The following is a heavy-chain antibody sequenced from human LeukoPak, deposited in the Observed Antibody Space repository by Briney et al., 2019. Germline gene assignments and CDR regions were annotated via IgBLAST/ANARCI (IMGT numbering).Heavy chain of an antibody. J-gene: IGHJ4*02. Sequence: PGGSLRLSCAASGFTFSDYYMSWIRQAPGKGLEWVSYISSSGSTIYYADSVKGRFTISRDNAKNSLYLQMNSLRAEDTAVYYCARDLLVGATDYAHPSDYWGQGTLVTVSS. D-gene: IGHD1-26*01. CDR3: ARDLLVGATDYAHPSDY. CDR1: GFTFSDYY. CDR2: ISSSGSTI. V-gene: IGHV3-11*04.